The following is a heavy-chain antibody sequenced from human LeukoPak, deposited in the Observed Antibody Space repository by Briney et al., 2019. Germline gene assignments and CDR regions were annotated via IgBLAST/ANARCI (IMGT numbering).Heavy chain of an antibody. CDR1: GFTFSSYA. V-gene: IGHV3-30-3*01. CDR3: ARALRLGATV. D-gene: IGHD3-16*01. CDR2: ISYDGSNK. J-gene: IGHJ3*01. Sequence: GGSLRLSCAASGFTFSSYAMHWVRQAPGKGLEWVAVISYDGSNKYYADSVKGRFTISRDNAKNSLYLQMNSLRAEDTAVYYCARALRLGATVWGQGTMVTVSS.